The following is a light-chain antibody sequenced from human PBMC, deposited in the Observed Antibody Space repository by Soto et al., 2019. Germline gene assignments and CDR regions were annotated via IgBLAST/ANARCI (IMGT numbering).Light chain of an antibody. CDR3: ASWYDSLYALYV. J-gene: IGLJ1*01. V-gene: IGLV1-44*01. Sequence: QSVVTQPPSACANPGQRFTVCCCLRSCKVRSNTVHWYQQLPGTAPSLLMYRKRQRSSGVPDRFSGSKSGTSASLAINGLQPEHEADYYGASWYDSLYALYVFGTRSKVTVL. CDR2: RKR. CDR1: SCKVRSNT.